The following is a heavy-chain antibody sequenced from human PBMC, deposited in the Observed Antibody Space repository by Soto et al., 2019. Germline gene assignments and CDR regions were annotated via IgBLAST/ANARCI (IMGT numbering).Heavy chain of an antibody. V-gene: IGHV3-33*01. D-gene: IGHD5-18*01. CDR3: ARSKGFAMVVDY. CDR2: IWYDGSNK. J-gene: IGHJ4*02. CDR1: GFTFSSYG. Sequence: PGGSLRLSCAASGFTFSSYGMHWVRQAPGKGLEWVAVIWYDGSNKYYADSVKGRFTISRDNSKNTLYLQMNSLRAEDTAVYYCARSKGFAMVVDYWGQGTLVTVSS.